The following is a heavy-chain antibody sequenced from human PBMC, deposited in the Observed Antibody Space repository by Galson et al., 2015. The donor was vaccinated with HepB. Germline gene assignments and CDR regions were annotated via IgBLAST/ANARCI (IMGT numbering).Heavy chain of an antibody. CDR1: GFAFDTHA. CDR3: AKGYGLFDS. D-gene: IGHD5-18*01. CDR2: ISGNGTST. V-gene: IGHV3-23*01. J-gene: IGHJ5*01. Sequence: SLRLSCAASGFAFDTHAMSWVRQAPGRGLEWISGISGNGTSTFYADSVKGRFTFTRDTSNTMLYLQMNSLRAEAAGLYFCAKGYGLFDSWGQGILVTVSS.